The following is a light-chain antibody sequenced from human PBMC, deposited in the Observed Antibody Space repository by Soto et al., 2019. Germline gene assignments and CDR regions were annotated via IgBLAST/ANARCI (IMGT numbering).Light chain of an antibody. V-gene: IGLV3-21*02. Sequence: SYELTQPPSVSVAPGQTARITCGGTNIGSKSVPWYQQKPGQAPVLVVYDDSDRPSGIPERFSGSNSGNTATLTISRVEAGDEADYYCQVWDSSSDHVVFGGGTQLTVL. CDR2: DDS. CDR3: QVWDSSSDHVV. CDR1: NIGSKS. J-gene: IGLJ2*01.